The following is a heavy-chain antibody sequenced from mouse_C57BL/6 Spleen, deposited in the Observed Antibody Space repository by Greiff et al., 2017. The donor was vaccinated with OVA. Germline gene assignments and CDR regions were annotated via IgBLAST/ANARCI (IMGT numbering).Heavy chain of an antibody. J-gene: IGHJ1*03. D-gene: IGHD1-1*01. CDR3: ARDRGYGSSSYWYFDV. V-gene: IGHV5-4*01. Sequence: DVLLVESGGGLVKPGGSLKLSCAASGFTFSSYAMSWVRQTPEKRLEWVATISDGGSYTYYPDNVKGRFPISRDNAKNNLYLQMSHLKSGDTAMYYCARDRGYGSSSYWYFDVWGTGTTVTVSS. CDR1: GFTFSSYA. CDR2: ISDGGSYT.